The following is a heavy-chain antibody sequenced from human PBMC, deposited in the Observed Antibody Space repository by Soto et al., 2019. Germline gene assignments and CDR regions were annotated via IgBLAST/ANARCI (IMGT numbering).Heavy chain of an antibody. Sequence: EVQLLESGGGLVQPGGSLRLSCAASGFTFSSYAMSWVRQAPGKGLEWVSAISGSGGSTYYADSVKGRFTISRDNSKNTLYLQMNSLRAEDTAVYYCAKKPGYGSSWYLTGAYYFDYWGQGTLVTVSS. CDR2: ISGSGGST. CDR1: GFTFSSYA. V-gene: IGHV3-23*01. CDR3: AKKPGYGSSWYLTGAYYFDY. D-gene: IGHD6-13*01. J-gene: IGHJ4*02.